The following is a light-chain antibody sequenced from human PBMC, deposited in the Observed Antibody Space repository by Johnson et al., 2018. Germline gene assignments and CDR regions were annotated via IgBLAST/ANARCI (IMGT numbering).Light chain of an antibody. Sequence: QSVLTQPPSVSAAPGQKVTISCSGSSSNIGNNYVSWYQQLPGTAPKLLIYENNKRPSGIPDRFSGSKSGTSSTLGITGLQTGDEADYYCGTWDSSLSDGNVFGTGTKVTVV. V-gene: IGLV1-51*02. CDR1: SSNIGNNY. CDR2: ENN. J-gene: IGLJ1*01. CDR3: GTWDSSLSDGNV.